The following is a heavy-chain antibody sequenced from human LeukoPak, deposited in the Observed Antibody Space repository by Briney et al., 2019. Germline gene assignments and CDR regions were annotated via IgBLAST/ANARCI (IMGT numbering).Heavy chain of an antibody. V-gene: IGHV4-39*02. Sequence: PSETLSLTCIVSGVSTSGGNYYWGWIRRPPGKGLEWIGGISSSGNTYYNPSLKSRITISIDTSKNHFSLKLSSVTAADTAVYYCARLGAGPTYYDFWSGYSSFYFDYWGQGTLVTVSS. J-gene: IGHJ4*02. D-gene: IGHD3-3*01. CDR1: GVSTSGGNYY. CDR2: ISSSGNT. CDR3: ARLGAGPTYYDFWSGYSSFYFDY.